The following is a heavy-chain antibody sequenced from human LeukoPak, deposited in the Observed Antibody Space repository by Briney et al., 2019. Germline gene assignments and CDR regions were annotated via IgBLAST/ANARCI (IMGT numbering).Heavy chain of an antibody. Sequence: GGSLRLSCAASGFTFSGYAMSWVRQAPGKGLEWVSAISGSGGSTYYADPVKGRFTISRDNSKNTLYLQMNSLRAEDTAVYYCAKAVGCSYGLMGPWGQGTLVTVSS. CDR2: ISGSGGST. D-gene: IGHD5-18*01. CDR3: AKAVGCSYGLMGP. CDR1: GFTFSGYA. V-gene: IGHV3-23*01. J-gene: IGHJ5*02.